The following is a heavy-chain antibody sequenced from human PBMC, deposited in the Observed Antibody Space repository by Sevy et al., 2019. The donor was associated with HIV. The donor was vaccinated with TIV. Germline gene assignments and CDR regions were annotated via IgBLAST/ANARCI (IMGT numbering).Heavy chain of an antibody. CDR3: ARDVSSGHTADSYDYYYGLDV. V-gene: IGHV3-9*01. CDR1: GFTFDAHA. J-gene: IGHJ6*02. CDR2: INWNSGII. Sequence: GGCLRLSCAASGFTFDAHAMHWVRQSPGKGLEWVSGINWNSGIIAYADSVKGRFTISRDNAKNSLHLQMNSLRTEDTAFYYCARDVSSGHTADSYDYYYGLDVWGQGTPVSVSS. D-gene: IGHD6-19*01.